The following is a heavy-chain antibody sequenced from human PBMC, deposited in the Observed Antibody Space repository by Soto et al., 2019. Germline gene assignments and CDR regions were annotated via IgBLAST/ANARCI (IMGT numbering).Heavy chain of an antibody. V-gene: IGHV3-30-3*01. CDR3: ARDLDRDADTAMVSDY. CDR1: GFTFSSYA. D-gene: IGHD5-18*01. J-gene: IGHJ4*02. Sequence: GGSLRLSCAASGFTFSSYAMHWVRQAPGKGLEWVAVISYDGSNKYYADSVKGRFTISRDNSKNTLYLQMNSLRAEDTAVYYCARDLDRDADTAMVSDYWGQGTLVTVSS. CDR2: ISYDGSNK.